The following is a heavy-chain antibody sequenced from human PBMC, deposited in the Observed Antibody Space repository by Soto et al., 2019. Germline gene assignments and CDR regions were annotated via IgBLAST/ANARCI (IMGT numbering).Heavy chain of an antibody. CDR1: GYIFTAYS. CDR3: AREENCSDGICYSEYFQR. CDR2: VNPSGGST. J-gene: IGHJ1*01. Sequence: QVQLVQSGAEVKKPGASVKVSCKASGYIFTAYSMHWVRQAPGQGREWMGVVNPSGGSTNYAQKFQGRITMTRDTSTSTVYMDLSSLTSDDTAVYYCAREENCSDGICYSEYFQRWGQGTLVTVSS. V-gene: IGHV1-46*01. D-gene: IGHD2-15*01.